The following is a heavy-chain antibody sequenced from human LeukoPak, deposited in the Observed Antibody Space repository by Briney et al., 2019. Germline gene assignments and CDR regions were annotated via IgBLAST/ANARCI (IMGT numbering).Heavy chain of an antibody. CDR2: IKQDGSEK. CDR1: GFTFSSYW. Sequence: GSLRLSCAASGFTFSSYWMSWVRQAPGKGLEWVANIKQDGSEKYYVDSVKGRFTISRDNAKNSLYLQMNSLRAEDTAVYYCAKELTPGVYYYYYYGMDVWGQGTTVTVSS. D-gene: IGHD3-10*01. CDR3: AKELTPGVYYYYYYGMDV. V-gene: IGHV3-7*03. J-gene: IGHJ6*02.